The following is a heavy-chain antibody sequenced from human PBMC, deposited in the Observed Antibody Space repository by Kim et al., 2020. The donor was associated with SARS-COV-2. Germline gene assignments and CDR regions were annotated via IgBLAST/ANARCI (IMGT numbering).Heavy chain of an antibody. CDR2: IYYSGST. CDR1: GGSISSSSYY. CDR3: AIGRVSVVPAAIDKYGMDV. D-gene: IGHD2-2*01. J-gene: IGHJ6*02. V-gene: IGHV4-39*01. Sequence: SETLSLTCTVSGGSISSSSYYWGWIRQPPGKGLEWIGSIYYSGSTYYNPSLKSRVTISVDTSKNQFSLKLSSVTAADTAVYYCAIGRVSVVPAAIDKYGMDVWGQGTTVTVSS.